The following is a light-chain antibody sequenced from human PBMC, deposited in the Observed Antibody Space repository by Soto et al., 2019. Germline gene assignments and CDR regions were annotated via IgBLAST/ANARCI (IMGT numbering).Light chain of an antibody. J-gene: IGLJ1*01. Sequence: QSALTQPASVSGSPGQSITISCTGISSDVGGYNYVSWYQQHPGKAPKLMIYEVSNRPSGVSTRFSGSKSGNTASLTISGLQAEDEADYYCSSYTSSSNPPYVFGTGTKLTVL. CDR1: SSDVGGYNY. V-gene: IGLV2-14*01. CDR3: SSYTSSSNPPYV. CDR2: EVS.